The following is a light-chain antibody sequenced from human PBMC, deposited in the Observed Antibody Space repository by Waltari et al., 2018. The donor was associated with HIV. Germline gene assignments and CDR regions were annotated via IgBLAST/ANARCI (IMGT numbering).Light chain of an antibody. CDR3: AAWDDSLNGEVV. V-gene: IGLV1-44*01. J-gene: IGLJ2*01. CDR1: NSNIGSNT. CDR2: GNT. Sequence: QSVLTQPPSASGTPGQRVTISCSGRNSNIGSNTVNWYQQLPGTAPKPLIYGNTRRPSGVPDRFSGSKSGTSASLAISGLQSEDEADYYCAAWDDSLNGEVVFGGGTKLTVL.